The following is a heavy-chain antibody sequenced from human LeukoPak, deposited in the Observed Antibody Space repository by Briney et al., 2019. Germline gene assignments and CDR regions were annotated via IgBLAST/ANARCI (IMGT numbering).Heavy chain of an antibody. CDR3: ARDDGDFWSAYIASPPRY. D-gene: IGHD3-3*01. V-gene: IGHV3-23*01. J-gene: IGHJ4*02. CDR2: ISGSGGST. Sequence: PGGSLRLSCAASGFTFSSYAMSWVRQAPVKGLEWVSAISGSGGSTYYADSVKGRFTISRDNSKNTLYLQMNSLRAEDTAVYYCARDDGDFWSAYIASPPRYWGQGTLVTVSS. CDR1: GFTFSSYA.